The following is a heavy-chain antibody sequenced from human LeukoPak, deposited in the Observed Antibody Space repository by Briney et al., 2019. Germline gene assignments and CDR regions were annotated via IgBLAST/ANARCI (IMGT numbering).Heavy chain of an antibody. CDR1: GGSFSGDC. Sequence: PSETLSLTCGVNGGSFSGDCWTWIRQPPGKGLEWIGEITHSGRIKYNPSLKSRVTISLDTSKNQFSLKLSSVTAADTAVYYCARAFRGVLRYFDWLPWGQGTLVTVSS. V-gene: IGHV4-34*01. CDR2: ITHSGRI. D-gene: IGHD3-9*01. J-gene: IGHJ5*02. CDR3: ARAFRGVLRYFDWLP.